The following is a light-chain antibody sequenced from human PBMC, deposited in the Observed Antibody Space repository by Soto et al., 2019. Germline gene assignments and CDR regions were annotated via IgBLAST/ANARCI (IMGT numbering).Light chain of an antibody. CDR1: SSDVGGYNY. Sequence: QSALTQPASVSGSPGQSITISCTGTSSDVGGYNYVSWYQQHPGKAPKLMIYDVSNRPSGVSNRFSGSKSGNTASLTISGLQAEHEAAYYCSSYTSSSTLVFGGGTKLTVL. CDR2: DVS. CDR3: SSYTSSSTLV. J-gene: IGLJ2*01. V-gene: IGLV2-14*01.